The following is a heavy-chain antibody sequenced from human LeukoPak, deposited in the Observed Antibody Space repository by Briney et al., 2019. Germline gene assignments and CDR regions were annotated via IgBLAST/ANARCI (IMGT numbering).Heavy chain of an antibody. CDR3: AKDFGYDSGTYATD. CDR1: GFTFSSYG. V-gene: IGHV3-30*02. D-gene: IGHD3-10*01. CDR2: IRYDGSNK. Sequence: PGGSLRLSCAASGFTFSSYGMHWVRQAPGKGLEWVAFIRYDGSNKYYADSVKGRFTISRDNSKNTLYLQMNSLRAEDTAVYYCAKDFGYDSGTYATDWGQGTLVTVSS. J-gene: IGHJ1*01.